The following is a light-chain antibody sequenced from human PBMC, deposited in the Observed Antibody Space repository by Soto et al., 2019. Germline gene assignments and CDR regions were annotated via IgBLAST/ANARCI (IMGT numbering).Light chain of an antibody. CDR3: QQYNNCPPVT. CDR1: QSVSSN. Sequence: ETVMTQSPATLSVSPGERATLSCRASQSVSSNVAWYQQTPGQAPRLLIYGASTRATGIPDRFSGSGSGTEFTLTISSLQSEDFAVYYCQQYNNCPPVTFGQGTRLDIK. V-gene: IGKV3-15*01. J-gene: IGKJ5*01. CDR2: GAS.